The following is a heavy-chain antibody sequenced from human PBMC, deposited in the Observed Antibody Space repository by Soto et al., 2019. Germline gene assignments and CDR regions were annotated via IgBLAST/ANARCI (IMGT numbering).Heavy chain of an antibody. CDR2: INPTVGST. Sequence: VKVSCKASGYSFTSYYMHWVRQAPGQGLEWMGIINPTVGSTTYVQKFQDRVTMTRDTSTSTFYMELSSLRSEDTAVYYCSRDRSVDGSAGLDYWGQGTLVTVSS. J-gene: IGHJ4*02. CDR1: GYSFTSYY. D-gene: IGHD3-10*01. V-gene: IGHV1-46*03. CDR3: SRDRSVDGSAGLDY.